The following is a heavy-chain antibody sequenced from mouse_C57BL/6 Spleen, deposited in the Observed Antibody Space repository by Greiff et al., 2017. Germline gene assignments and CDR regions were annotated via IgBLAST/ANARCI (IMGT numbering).Heavy chain of an antibody. CDR2: IDPSDSYT. CDR3: ARREYYGSSPFDY. Sequence: QVQLQQPGAELVMPGASVKLSCKASGYTFTSYWMHWVKQRPGQGLEWIGEIDPSDSYTNYNQKFKGKSTLTVDKSSSTAYMQLSSLTSEDSAVYYWARREYYGSSPFDYWGQGTTLTVSS. J-gene: IGHJ2*01. V-gene: IGHV1-69*01. CDR1: GYTFTSYW. D-gene: IGHD1-1*01.